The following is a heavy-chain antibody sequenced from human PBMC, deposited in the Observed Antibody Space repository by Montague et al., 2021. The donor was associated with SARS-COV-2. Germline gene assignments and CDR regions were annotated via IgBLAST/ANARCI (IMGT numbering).Heavy chain of an antibody. CDR1: TDSFSGYY. CDR2: ITHSGST. J-gene: IGHJ5*02. CDR3: ARGADYDFWSGFLRYKWFGP. V-gene: IGHV4-34*01. Sequence: SETLSLTCAVYTDSFSGYYWSWIRQSPGKGLEWIGEITHSGSTNHNPSLQSRVTISVDKSKKQLSLKLRSLTAADTAVYYCARGADYDFWSGFLRYKWFGPWGQGTPVIVSS. D-gene: IGHD3-3*01.